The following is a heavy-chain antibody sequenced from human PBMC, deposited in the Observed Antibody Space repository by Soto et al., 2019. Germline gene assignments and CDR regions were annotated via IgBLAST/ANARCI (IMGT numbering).Heavy chain of an antibody. Sequence: GESLKISCKGSGYIFTSYWIGWVRQMPGKGLEWMGIIYPGDSDTRYSPSFQGQVTISADKSINTAYLQWSSLKASDTAMYYCARLEMVVSLIWFDPWGQGTLVTVSS. CDR1: GYIFTSYW. D-gene: IGHD2-8*02. V-gene: IGHV5-51*01. J-gene: IGHJ5*02. CDR2: IYPGDSDT. CDR3: ARLEMVVSLIWFDP.